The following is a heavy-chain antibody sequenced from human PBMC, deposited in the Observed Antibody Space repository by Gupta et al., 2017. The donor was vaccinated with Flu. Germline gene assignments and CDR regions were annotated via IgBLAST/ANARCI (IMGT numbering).Heavy chain of an antibody. CDR2: IKQDGSEK. CDR3: ARGWYGAFDY. J-gene: IGHJ4*02. D-gene: IGHD6-13*01. V-gene: IGHV3-7*01. Sequence: RWVRQAPGKGREWVANIKQDGSEKYYVDSVKGRFTISRDNAKNSLYLQMNSLRAEDTAVYYCARGWYGAFDYWGQGTLVTVSS.